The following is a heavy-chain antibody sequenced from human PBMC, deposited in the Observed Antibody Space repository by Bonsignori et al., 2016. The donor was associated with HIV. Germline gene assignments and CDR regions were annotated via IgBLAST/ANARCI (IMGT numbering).Heavy chain of an antibody. D-gene: IGHD5-12*01. V-gene: IGHV3-23*01. CDR3: AKDWLVATEYYFYYMDV. J-gene: IGHJ6*03. CDR2: ISGSGANT. CDR1: GFTFNSYG. Sequence: GESLKISCAASGFTFNSYGMNWVRQAPGKGLEWVSTISGSGANTYYADSVRGRFTVSRDNSKNTLYLQMNGLRAEDTAVYYCAKDWLVATEYYFYYMDVWGKGTTVTVSS.